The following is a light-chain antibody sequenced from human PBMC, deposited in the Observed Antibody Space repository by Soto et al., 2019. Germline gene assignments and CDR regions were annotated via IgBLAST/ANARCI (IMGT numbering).Light chain of an antibody. CDR3: TKYNNWAPWT. CDR1: QSVSSN. J-gene: IGKJ1*01. Sequence: EIVMTQSPASLSVSPGERATLSCRASQSVSSNLAWYQQKPGQAPRLLIYGASTRATGIPARFSGSGSGTEITLTITRLQSEDFALYYCTKYNNWAPWTFGRGSKVDI. V-gene: IGKV3-15*01. CDR2: GAS.